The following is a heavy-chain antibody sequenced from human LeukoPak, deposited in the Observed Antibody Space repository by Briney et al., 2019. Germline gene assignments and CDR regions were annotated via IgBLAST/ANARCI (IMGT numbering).Heavy chain of an antibody. D-gene: IGHD6-19*01. Sequence: KPSETLSLTCTVSGGSISSSSYYWGWIRQPPGKGLEWIGSIYYSGSTYYNPSLKSRVTIPVDTSKNQFSLKLSSVTAADTAVYYCASHSSGWLSIFDYWGQGTLVTVSS. CDR3: ASHSSGWLSIFDY. J-gene: IGHJ4*02. V-gene: IGHV4-39*01. CDR1: GGSISSSSYY. CDR2: IYYSGST.